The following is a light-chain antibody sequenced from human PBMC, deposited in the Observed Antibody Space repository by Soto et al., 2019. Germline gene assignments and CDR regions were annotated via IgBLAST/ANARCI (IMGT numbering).Light chain of an antibody. J-gene: IGKJ3*01. CDR1: QSVSSTY. Sequence: EIVLTQSPGTLSLSPGERATLSCRASQSVSSTYLAWHQQKPGQAPRLLIYGASRRATGIPDRFSGSGSGTDFTLTISRLKPEDFAVYYCQQYGSSPFTFGPGTKVDIK. CDR2: GAS. V-gene: IGKV3-20*01. CDR3: QQYGSSPFT.